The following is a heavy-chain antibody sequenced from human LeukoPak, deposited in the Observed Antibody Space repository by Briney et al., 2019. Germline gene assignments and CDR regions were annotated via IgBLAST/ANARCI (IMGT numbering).Heavy chain of an antibody. Sequence: ASVKVSCKSSGYTFTDYYMHWVRQAPGQGLEWMGWINPNSGGTNYAQKFQGRVTMTRDTSISTAYMELSRLRSDDTAVYYCARLSWLRHAFDIWGQGTMVTVSS. CDR3: ARLSWLRHAFDI. CDR1: GYTFTDYY. D-gene: IGHD5-12*01. V-gene: IGHV1-2*02. CDR2: INPNSGGT. J-gene: IGHJ3*02.